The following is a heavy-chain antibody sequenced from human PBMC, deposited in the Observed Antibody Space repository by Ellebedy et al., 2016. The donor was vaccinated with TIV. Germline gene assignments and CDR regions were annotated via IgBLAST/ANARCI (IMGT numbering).Heavy chain of an antibody. CDR2: SGTAGDN. CDR1: GFSLTGSD. J-gene: IGHJ2*01. Sequence: GESLKISCAASGFSLTGSDLNWVRRPAGKGLEWVSASGTAGDNYYQDSVRGRFTISRESAQHSFYLQMNSLTAGDTVVYYCARGSPGGYNCFFGLWGRGTRVTVSS. CDR3: ARGSPGGYNCFFGL. D-gene: IGHD6-13*01. V-gene: IGHV3-13*01.